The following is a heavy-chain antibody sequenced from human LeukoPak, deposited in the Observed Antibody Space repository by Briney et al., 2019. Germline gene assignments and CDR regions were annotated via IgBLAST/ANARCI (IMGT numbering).Heavy chain of an antibody. Sequence: PSETLSLTCAVYGGSFSGYYWSWIRQPPGKGLEWIGYIYYSGSTNNNPSLKSRVTISVDTSKNQFSLKLSSVTAADTAVYYCARGYYGSGSYYNTYYYYMDVWGKGTTVTVSS. CDR3: ARGYYGSGSYYNTYYYYMDV. V-gene: IGHV4-59*01. D-gene: IGHD3-10*01. CDR2: IYYSGST. J-gene: IGHJ6*03. CDR1: GGSFSGYY.